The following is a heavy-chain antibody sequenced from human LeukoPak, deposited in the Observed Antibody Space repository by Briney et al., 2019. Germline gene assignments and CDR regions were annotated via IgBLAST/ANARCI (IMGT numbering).Heavy chain of an antibody. CDR1: GGTFSSYA. Sequence: GASVKVSCKAPGGTFSSYAISWVRQAPGQGLEWMGRIIPIFGIANYAQKFQGRVTITADKSTSTAYMELSSLRSEDTAVYYCAKETTYYYDSSGFLGFQHWGQGTLVTVSS. CDR3: AKETTYYYDSSGFLGFQH. V-gene: IGHV1-69*04. J-gene: IGHJ1*01. CDR2: IIPIFGIA. D-gene: IGHD3-22*01.